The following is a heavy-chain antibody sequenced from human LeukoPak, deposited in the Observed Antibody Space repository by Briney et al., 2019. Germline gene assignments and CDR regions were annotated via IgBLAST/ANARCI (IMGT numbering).Heavy chain of an antibody. CDR2: ISYDGSNK. D-gene: IGHD1-26*01. V-gene: IGHV3-30-3*01. Sequence: GGSLRLSCAASGFTLSSYAMHWVRQAPGKGLEWVAVISYDGSNKYYADSVKGRFTISRDNSKNTLYLQMNSLRAEDTAVYYCAGLVGATSPADYWGQGTLVTVSS. CDR3: AGLVGATSPADY. J-gene: IGHJ4*02. CDR1: GFTLSSYA.